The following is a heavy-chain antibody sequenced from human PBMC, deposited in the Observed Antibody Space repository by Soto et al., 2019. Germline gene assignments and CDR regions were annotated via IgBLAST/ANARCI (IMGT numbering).Heavy chain of an antibody. Sequence: QITLKESGTTLVKPTQTLTLTCTFSGFSLSTSGVGVDWIRQPPGKALEWLALIYWDDDKRYSPSLKSRLTITTDTSKNQVVLTMTNMDPVDTASYFCAHGYVDRWYNWGQGTLVTVSS. V-gene: IGHV2-5*02. CDR2: IYWDDDK. D-gene: IGHD1-1*01. CDR3: AHGYVDRWYN. CDR1: GFSLSTSGVG. J-gene: IGHJ4*02.